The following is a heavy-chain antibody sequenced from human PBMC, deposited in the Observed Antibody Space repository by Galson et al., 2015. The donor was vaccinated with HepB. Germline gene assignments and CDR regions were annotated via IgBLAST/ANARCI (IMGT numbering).Heavy chain of an antibody. CDR2: ISSSGSTI. CDR1: GFTFSSYE. J-gene: IGHJ4*02. D-gene: IGHD2-15*01. V-gene: IGHV3-48*03. CDR3: ARDRGDCSGGSCYPITDY. Sequence: SLRLSCAASGFTFSSYEMNWVRQALGKGLEWVSYISSSGSTIYYADSVKGRFTISRDNAKNSLYLQMNSLRAEDTAVYYCARDRGDCSGGSCYPITDYWGQGTLVTVSS.